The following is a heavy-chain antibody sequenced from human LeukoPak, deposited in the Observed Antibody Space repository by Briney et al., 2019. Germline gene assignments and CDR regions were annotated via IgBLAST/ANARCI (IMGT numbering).Heavy chain of an antibody. CDR3: ARPSRITMVRGVIGWFDP. CDR2: IYYSGST. D-gene: IGHD3-10*01. J-gene: IGHJ5*02. CDR1: GGSISSSSYY. V-gene: IGHV4-39*01. Sequence: PSETLSLTCTVSGGSISSSSYYWGWIRQPPGKGLEWIGSIYYSGSTYHNPSLKSRVTISVDTSKNQFSLKLSSVTAADTAVYYCARPSRITMVRGVIGWFDPWGQGTLVTVSS.